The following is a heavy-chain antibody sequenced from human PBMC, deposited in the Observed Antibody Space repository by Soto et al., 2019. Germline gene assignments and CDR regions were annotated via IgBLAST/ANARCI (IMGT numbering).Heavy chain of an antibody. V-gene: IGHV3-48*01. D-gene: IGHD7-27*01. CDR2: ISSSRRVI. CDR1: GFILSDCA. CDR3: ARDLSWGSNWYYYMDV. J-gene: IGHJ6*03. Sequence: EVQLVESGGGLVQPGGSLRLSCATSGFILSDCAMNWVRQAPGKGLEWVSYISSSRRVIDYADSVKGRFTVSRDNARNSLYLLMTSLRAEDTAVYYCARDLSWGSNWYYYMDVWGKGTTVTVSS.